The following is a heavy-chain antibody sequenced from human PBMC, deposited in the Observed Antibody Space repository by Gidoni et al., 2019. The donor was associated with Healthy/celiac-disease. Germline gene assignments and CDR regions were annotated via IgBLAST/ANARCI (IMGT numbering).Heavy chain of an antibody. J-gene: IGHJ4*02. Sequence: QVTLKESGPVLVKPTETLTLTCTVSGFSLSNARMGVSWIRQPPGKALEWLAHIFSNDEKSYSTSLKSRLTISKDTSKSQVVLTMTNMDPVDTATYYCARTGNMVRGVIDYWGQGTLVTVSS. CDR3: ARTGNMVRGVIDY. CDR1: GFSLSNARMG. V-gene: IGHV2-26*01. D-gene: IGHD3-10*01. CDR2: IFSNDEK.